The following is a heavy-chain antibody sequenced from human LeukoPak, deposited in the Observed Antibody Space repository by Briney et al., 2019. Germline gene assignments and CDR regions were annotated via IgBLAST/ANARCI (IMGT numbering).Heavy chain of an antibody. J-gene: IGHJ4*02. CDR2: ISGSGGST. V-gene: IGHV3-23*01. D-gene: IGHD6-6*01. CDR1: GFTFSSYA. CDR3: AKQYSSSSSRFDY. Sequence: GGSLRLSCAASGFTFSSYAMSWVRQAPGKGLEWVSGISGSGGSTYYADSVKGRFTISRYNSKNTVYLQMNSLGAEDTAVYYCAKQYSSSSSRFDYWGQGTLVTVSS.